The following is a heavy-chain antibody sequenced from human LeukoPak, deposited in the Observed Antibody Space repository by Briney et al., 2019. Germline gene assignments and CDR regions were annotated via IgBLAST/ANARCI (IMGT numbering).Heavy chain of an antibody. D-gene: IGHD3-3*01. V-gene: IGHV4-59*08. Sequence: SETLSLTCTVSGGSISSYYWSWIRQPPGKGLEWIGYIYYSGSTNYNPSLKSRVTISVGTSKNQFSLKLSSVTAADTAVYYCARLGPTYYDFFYFDYWGQGTLVTVSS. J-gene: IGHJ4*02. CDR3: ARLGPTYYDFFYFDY. CDR2: IYYSGST. CDR1: GGSISSYY.